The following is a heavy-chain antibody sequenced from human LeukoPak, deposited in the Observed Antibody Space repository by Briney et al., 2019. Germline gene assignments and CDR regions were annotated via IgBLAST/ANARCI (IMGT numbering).Heavy chain of an antibody. CDR1: GYSLTSYW. CDR2: IYPGDSST. J-gene: IGHJ4*02. V-gene: IGHV5-51*01. Sequence: GESLKISCKGSGYSLTSYWIAWVRQMPGKGLEWMGIIYPGDSSTRYSPSFQGQVTISVDKSISTAYLQWSSLKASDTAMYYCARRSTGWYYFDHWGQGTLLTVSS. D-gene: IGHD6-19*01. CDR3: ARRSTGWYYFDH.